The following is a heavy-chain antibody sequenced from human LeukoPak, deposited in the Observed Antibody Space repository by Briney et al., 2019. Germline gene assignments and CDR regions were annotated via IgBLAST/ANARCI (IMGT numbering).Heavy chain of an antibody. D-gene: IGHD6-19*01. Sequence: PGGSLRLSCAASGFTFSSYGMHWVRQAPGKGLEWVAFIRYDGSNKYYADSVKGRFTFSRDNAKNSLYLQMNSLRAEDTAVYYCARGRVGQWLVDAFDIWGQGTMVTVSS. CDR2: IRYDGSNK. CDR1: GFTFSSYG. V-gene: IGHV3-30*02. CDR3: ARGRVGQWLVDAFDI. J-gene: IGHJ3*02.